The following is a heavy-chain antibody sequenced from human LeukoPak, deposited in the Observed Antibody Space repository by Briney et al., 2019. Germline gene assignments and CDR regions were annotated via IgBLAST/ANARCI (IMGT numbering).Heavy chain of an antibody. V-gene: IGHV3-21*04. J-gene: IGHJ4*02. CDR2: ISSSSSYI. CDR3: ARHDFWSGYHISNHFDY. D-gene: IGHD3-3*01. Sequence: AGGSLRLSCAASGFTFSSYSMNWVRQAPGKGLEWVSSISSSSSYIYYADSVKGRFTISRDNSKNTLYLQMNSLRAEDTAVYYCARHDFWSGYHISNHFDYWGQGTLVTVSS. CDR1: GFTFSSYS.